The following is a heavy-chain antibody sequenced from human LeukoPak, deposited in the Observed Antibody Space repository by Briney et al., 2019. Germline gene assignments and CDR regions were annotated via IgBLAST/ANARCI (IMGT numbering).Heavy chain of an antibody. D-gene: IGHD6-6*01. CDR1: GGSIRSSSYY. CDR3: ARSSIAARGTPDY. J-gene: IGHJ4*02. V-gene: IGHV4-39*07. CDR2: IYHSGST. Sequence: PSETLSLTCTVSGGSIRSSSYYWGWIRQPPGKGLEWIGSIYHSGSTYYNPSLKSRVTISVDTSKNQFSLKLSSVTAADTAVYYCARSSIAARGTPDYWGQGTLVTVSS.